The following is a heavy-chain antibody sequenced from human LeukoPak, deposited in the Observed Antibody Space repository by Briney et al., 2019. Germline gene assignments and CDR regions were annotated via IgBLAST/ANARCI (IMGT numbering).Heavy chain of an antibody. V-gene: IGHV4-39*01. CDR3: ASYDFWSGYYFDY. J-gene: IGHJ4*02. CDR1: GGSISSSSYY. CDR2: IYYSGST. Sequence: SETLSLTCTVSGGSISSSSYYWGWIRQPPGKGLEWIGSIYYSGSTYYNPSLKSRVTISVDTSKNQFSLKLSSVTAADTAVYYCASYDFWSGYYFDYWGQGTLVAVSS. D-gene: IGHD3-3*01.